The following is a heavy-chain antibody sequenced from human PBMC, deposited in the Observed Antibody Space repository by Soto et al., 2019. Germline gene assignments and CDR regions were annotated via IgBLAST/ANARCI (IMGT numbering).Heavy chain of an antibody. V-gene: IGHV3-23*01. Sequence: GGSLRLSCVASGFTFSRYAMSWVRQAPGKGLEWVSTVSASGGGTNSADSVKGRFTISRDNSKDTLYLQVNSLRAEDTAVYYCARDYYFYSWGQGILVTVSS. CDR1: GFTFSRYA. CDR3: ARDYYFYS. CDR2: VSASGGGT. J-gene: IGHJ4*02.